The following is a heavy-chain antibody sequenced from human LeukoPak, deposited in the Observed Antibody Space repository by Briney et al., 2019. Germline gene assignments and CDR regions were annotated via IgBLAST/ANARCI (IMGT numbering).Heavy chain of an antibody. J-gene: IGHJ4*02. Sequence: GGSLRLSCVVSRFTFSSHWMTWVRQAPGKGLEWVAHIKPDGSQRNYVNSVKGRFTISRDNAKNSLYLHMNNLGVDDTAEYYCARDTAEGLDYWGQGTLVTVSP. V-gene: IGHV3-7*01. CDR2: IKPDGSQR. D-gene: IGHD1-14*01. CDR1: RFTFSSHW. CDR3: ARDTAEGLDY.